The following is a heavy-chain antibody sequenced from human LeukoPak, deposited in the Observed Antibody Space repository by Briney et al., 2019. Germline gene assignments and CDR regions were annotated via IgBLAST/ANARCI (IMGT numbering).Heavy chain of an antibody. CDR1: GFSLSTSAMY. V-gene: IGHV2-70*11. CDR3: ARFSDYGDLFFDY. CDR2: IDWDDDK. D-gene: IGHD4-17*01. J-gene: IGHJ4*02. Sequence: SGPALVKPTQTLTLTCTFSGFSLSTSAMYVSWIRQPPGKALEWLARIDWDDDKYYSTSLKTRLTLSKDTSKNQVVLTMTNMDPEDTATYYCARFSDYGDLFFDYWGQGTLVTVSS.